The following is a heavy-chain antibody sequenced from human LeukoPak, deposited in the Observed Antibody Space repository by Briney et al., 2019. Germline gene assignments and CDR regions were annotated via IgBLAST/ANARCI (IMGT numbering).Heavy chain of an antibody. CDR3: ARGAGVSHYYYYAMDT. D-gene: IGHD2-21*01. CDR2: IYPGGST. Sequence: GGSLRLACAASTFTVIDHYMTWVRQPPGRGLEWVAAIYPGGSTYYPDSVKGRFTISRDKSKNTLYLQMNTLGAEETAVYYCARGAGVSHYYYYAMDTWGQGTTVTVSS. V-gene: IGHV3-66*02. CDR1: TFTVIDHY. J-gene: IGHJ6*02.